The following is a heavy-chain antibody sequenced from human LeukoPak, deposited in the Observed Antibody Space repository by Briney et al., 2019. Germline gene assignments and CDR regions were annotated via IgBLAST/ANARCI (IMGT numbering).Heavy chain of an antibody. D-gene: IGHD3-22*01. J-gene: IGHJ4*02. CDR2: INTDGSST. V-gene: IGHV3-74*01. Sequence: GGSLRLSCAASGFTFSSYAMHWVRQAPGKGLVWVSRINTDGSSTNYADSVKGRFTISRDNAKNTLYLQMNSLRAEDTAVYYCARQYYHDSSGYPFDYWGQGTLVTVSS. CDR1: GFTFSSYA. CDR3: ARQYYHDSSGYPFDY.